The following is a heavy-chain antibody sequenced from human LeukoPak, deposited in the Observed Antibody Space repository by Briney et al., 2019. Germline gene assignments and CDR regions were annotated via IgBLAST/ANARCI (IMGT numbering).Heavy chain of an antibody. D-gene: IGHD3-10*01. CDR3: ARTRGSGSLDY. CDR2: IRYDGNNK. J-gene: IGHJ4*02. CDR1: GFTFSSYG. V-gene: IGHV3-30*02. Sequence: GGSLRLSCAASGFTFSSYGMHWVRQAPGKGLEWVAFIRYDGNNKYYADSVKGRFTISRDNSKNTLYLQMNSLRAEDTAVYYCARTRGSGSLDYWGQGTLVTVSS.